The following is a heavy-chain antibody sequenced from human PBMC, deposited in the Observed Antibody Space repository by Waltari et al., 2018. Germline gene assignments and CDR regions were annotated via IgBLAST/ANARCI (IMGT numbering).Heavy chain of an antibody. CDR3: ARDGKVVVAAWRFDP. J-gene: IGHJ5*02. V-gene: IGHV3-74*01. Sequence: EVQLVESGGGLVQPGGSLRLSCAASGFTFSSYWMHWVRQAPGKGLVGVSRINSDGSSTSYADSVKGRFTISRDNAKNTLYLQMNSLRAEDTAVYYCARDGKVVVAAWRFDPWGQGTLVTVSS. CDR1: GFTFSSYW. D-gene: IGHD2-15*01. CDR2: INSDGSST.